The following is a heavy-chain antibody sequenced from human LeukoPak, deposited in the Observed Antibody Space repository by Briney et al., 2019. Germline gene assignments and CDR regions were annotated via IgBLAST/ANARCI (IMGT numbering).Heavy chain of an antibody. CDR1: GFTSDDYA. CDR2: ISWNSGII. D-gene: IGHD4-17*01. CDR3: AKGGDYGDYEGFDY. J-gene: IGHJ4*02. Sequence: SLRLSCAASGFTSDDYAMHWVRQAPGKGLEWVSGISWNSGIIGYAGSVKGRFTISRDNAKNSLYLQMNSLRAEDTALYYCAKGGDYGDYEGFDYWGQGTLVTVSS. V-gene: IGHV3-9*02.